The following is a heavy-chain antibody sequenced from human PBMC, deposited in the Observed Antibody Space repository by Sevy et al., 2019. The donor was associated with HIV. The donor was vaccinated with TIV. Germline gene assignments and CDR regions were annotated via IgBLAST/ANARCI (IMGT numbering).Heavy chain of an antibody. CDR1: GFTFSSYS. J-gene: IGHJ3*02. CDR2: ISSSSITM. Sequence: QLGGSLRLSCAASGFTFSSYSMNWVRQAPGKGLEWVSYISSSSITMYYADSVKGRFTISRDNAKNSLYLQMNSLRAEDTAVYYCASYNWNPGDAFDIWGQGTMVTVSS. D-gene: IGHD1-20*01. V-gene: IGHV3-48*01. CDR3: ASYNWNPGDAFDI.